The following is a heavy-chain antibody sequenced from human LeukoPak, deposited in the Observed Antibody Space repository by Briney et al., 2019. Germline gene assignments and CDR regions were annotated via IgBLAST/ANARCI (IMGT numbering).Heavy chain of an antibody. Sequence: GASVKVSCKASGYTFTSYDINWVRQATGQGLEWMGWMNPNSGNTGYAQKFQGRVTMTRNTSISTAYMELSSLRSDDTAVYFCARDMGGSGDNWFDPWGQGTLVTVSS. D-gene: IGHD3-16*01. V-gene: IGHV1-8*01. J-gene: IGHJ5*02. CDR1: GYTFTSYD. CDR3: ARDMGGSGDNWFDP. CDR2: MNPNSGNT.